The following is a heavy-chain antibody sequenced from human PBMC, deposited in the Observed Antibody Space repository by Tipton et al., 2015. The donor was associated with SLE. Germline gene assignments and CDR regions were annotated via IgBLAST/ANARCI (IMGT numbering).Heavy chain of an antibody. D-gene: IGHD2-2*01. Sequence: GSLRLSCAASGFTFSSYEMNWVRQIPGKGLEWVSYISSSGTTIYYADSVKGRFTISRDNAKNSLFLQMNSLRAEDTAVYYCARWRRYCSGTSCYYFDYWGQGTLVTVSS. CDR1: GFTFSSYE. V-gene: IGHV3-48*03. CDR3: ARWRRYCSGTSCYYFDY. J-gene: IGHJ4*02. CDR2: ISSSGTTI.